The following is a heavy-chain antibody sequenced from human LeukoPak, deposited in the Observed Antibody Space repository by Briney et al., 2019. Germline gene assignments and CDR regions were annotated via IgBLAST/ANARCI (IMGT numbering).Heavy chain of an antibody. CDR1: GFPFNSYG. CDR2: ISNDGNKK. V-gene: IGHV3-30*03. Sequence: GGSLRLFCAVCGFPFNSYGMHGVRQAPGKGLEWVAAISNDGNKKFYADSVKGRFTISRDNAKNSLYLQMNSLRDEDTAVYYCARADSSIAARLSRSSIFNYYYYMDVWGKGTTVTVSS. J-gene: IGHJ6*03. D-gene: IGHD6-6*01. CDR3: ARADSSIAARLSRSSIFNYYYYMDV.